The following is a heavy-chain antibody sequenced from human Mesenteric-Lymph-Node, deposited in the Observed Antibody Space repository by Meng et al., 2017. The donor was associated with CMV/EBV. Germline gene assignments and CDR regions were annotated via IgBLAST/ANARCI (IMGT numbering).Heavy chain of an antibody. D-gene: IGHD2-2*01. V-gene: IGHV3-23*01. CDR3: AKDRCSSTSCYFTYYYYGMDV. Sequence: GGSLRLSSAASGFTFSSYAMSWVRQAPGKGLEWVSGISGSGGSTHSADSVKGRFTISRDNSKNPLYLQMNSLRAEDTAVYYCAKDRCSSTSCYFTYYYYGMDVWGQGTTVTVSS. J-gene: IGHJ6*02. CDR1: GFTFSSYA. CDR2: ISGSGGST.